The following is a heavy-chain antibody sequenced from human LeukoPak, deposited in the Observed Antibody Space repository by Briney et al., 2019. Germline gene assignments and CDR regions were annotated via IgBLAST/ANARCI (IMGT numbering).Heavy chain of an antibody. J-gene: IGHJ4*02. V-gene: IGHV1-2*04. CDR3: AISSGYYGSGSFYGGPFVY. D-gene: IGHD3-10*01. Sequence: ASVKVSCKASGYTFTGYYMHWVRQAPGQGLEWMGWINPNSGGTNYAQKFQGWVTMTRGTSISTAYMELSRLRSDDTAVHYCAISSGYYGSGSFYGGPFVYWGQGTLVTVSS. CDR2: INPNSGGT. CDR1: GYTFTGYY.